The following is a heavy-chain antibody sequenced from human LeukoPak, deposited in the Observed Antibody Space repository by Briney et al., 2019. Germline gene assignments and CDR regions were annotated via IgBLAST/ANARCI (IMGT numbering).Heavy chain of an antibody. CDR2: ISGSGGST. CDR1: GFTYSSYA. J-gene: IGHJ4*02. V-gene: IGHV3-23*01. Sequence: GGSLRLSCAASGFTYSSYAMSWVRQAPGKGLEWVSTISGSGGSTYYADSVKGRFTISRDRSKNTLYLQMNSLRPEDTAVYYCAKRPYYYGSGNYYPPFDSWGQGTLVTVSS. D-gene: IGHD3-10*01. CDR3: AKRPYYYGSGNYYPPFDS.